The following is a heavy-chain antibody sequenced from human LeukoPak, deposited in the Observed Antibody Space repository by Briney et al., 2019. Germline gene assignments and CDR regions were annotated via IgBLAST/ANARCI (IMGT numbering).Heavy chain of an antibody. CDR1: GGSIGSDY. D-gene: IGHD6-19*01. J-gene: IGHJ4*02. V-gene: IGHV4-59*08. CDR2: IYYTGGT. CDR3: AKYGNSGWVIDN. Sequence: KPSETLSLTCTVSGGSIGSDYWTWIRQPPGKGLEYIGYIYYTGGTNYNPSLKSRVTISVDTSKNQFSLELSSVTTADTAVYFCAKYGNSGWVIDNWGQGTLVTVSS.